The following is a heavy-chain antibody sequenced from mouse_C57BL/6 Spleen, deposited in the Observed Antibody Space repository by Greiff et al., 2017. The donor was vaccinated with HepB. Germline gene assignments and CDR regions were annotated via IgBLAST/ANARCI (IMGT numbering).Heavy chain of an antibody. CDR1: GYTFTSYW. Sequence: VQLQQSGAELAKPGASVKLSCKASGYTFTSYWMHWVKQRPGQGLEWIGYINPSSGYTKYNQKFKDKATLTADKPSSTAYMQLSSLTYEDSAVYYCARSSYYEYELGYWGQGTTLTVSS. CDR2: INPSSGYT. CDR3: ARSSYYEYELGY. V-gene: IGHV1-7*01. D-gene: IGHD2-4*01. J-gene: IGHJ2*01.